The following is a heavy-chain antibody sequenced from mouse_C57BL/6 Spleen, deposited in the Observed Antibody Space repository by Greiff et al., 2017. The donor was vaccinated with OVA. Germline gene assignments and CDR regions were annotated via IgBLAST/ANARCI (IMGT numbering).Heavy chain of an antibody. V-gene: IGHV3-1*01. D-gene: IGHD4-1*01. CDR1: GYSITSGYD. J-gene: IGHJ1*03. CDR2: IRYSGST. CDR3: ARDRMGRYFDV. Sequence: EVQLQQSGPGMVKPSQSLSLTCTVTGYSITSGYDWHWIRHFPGNKLAWMGYIRYSGSTNYNPSLKSRISITHDTSKNHFFLKWQSVTTEDTATDYCARDRMGRYFDVWGTGTTVTVSS.